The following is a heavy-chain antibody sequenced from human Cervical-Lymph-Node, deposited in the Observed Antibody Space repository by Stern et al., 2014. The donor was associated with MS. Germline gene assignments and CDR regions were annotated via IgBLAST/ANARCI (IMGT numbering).Heavy chain of an antibody. Sequence: VQLVESGAEVKKPGASVRVSCKASGYTFTSYAMHWVRQAPGQRLEWMGWINAGNGNTKYSQKFQGRVTITRDTSASTAYMELSSLRSEDTAVYYCARGGSGSSNRFMDVWGQGTTVTVSS. V-gene: IGHV1-3*01. J-gene: IGHJ6*02. CDR2: INAGNGNT. CDR1: GYTFTSYA. D-gene: IGHD6-19*01. CDR3: ARGGSGSSNRFMDV.